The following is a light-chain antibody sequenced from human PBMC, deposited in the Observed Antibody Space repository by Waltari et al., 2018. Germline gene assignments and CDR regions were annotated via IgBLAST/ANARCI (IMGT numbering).Light chain of an antibody. CDR3: QSFDISLNGWV. CDR2: VNN. CDR1: SSNIGAGSE. J-gene: IGLJ3*02. Sequence: QSVLTQPPSVSGAPGQWVTIPRTWVSSNIGAGSEVHWYQQLPGTAPKLLKYVNNRRPSGVPDRFSGSRSPTSASLAITGLQPEDEADYYCQSFDISLNGWVFGGGTKVTVL. V-gene: IGLV1-40*01.